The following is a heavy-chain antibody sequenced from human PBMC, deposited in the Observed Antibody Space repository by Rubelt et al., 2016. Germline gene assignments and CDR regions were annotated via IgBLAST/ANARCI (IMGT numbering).Heavy chain of an antibody. D-gene: IGHD3-3*01. Sequence: VQLVESGGGLVSLGVSPRLSCAASGFFFTNAHMTWVRQAPGKGREWVANIKQDGSDKFYVDSVKGRFTISRENAKNALYLQMNSLRADDTAVYYCARAPWRADFRGQGTLVTVSS. CDR2: IKQDGSDK. J-gene: IGHJ4*02. CDR1: GFFFTNAH. CDR3: ARAPWRADF. V-gene: IGHV3-7*01.